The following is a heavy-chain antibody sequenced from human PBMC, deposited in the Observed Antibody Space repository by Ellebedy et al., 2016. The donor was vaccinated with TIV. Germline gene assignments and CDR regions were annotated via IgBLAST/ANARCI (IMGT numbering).Heavy chain of an antibody. Sequence: GGSLRLSXAASGFTFTNYWMHWVRQAPGKGLGWVSRIYIDGSRTNYADSVKGRFTISRDNAKSTQYLEVNSLRVEDTAVYYCARGLSDTYGMDVWGQGTTVIVSS. J-gene: IGHJ6*02. CDR3: ARGLSDTYGMDV. CDR2: IYIDGSRT. D-gene: IGHD1-26*01. V-gene: IGHV3-74*01. CDR1: GFTFTNYW.